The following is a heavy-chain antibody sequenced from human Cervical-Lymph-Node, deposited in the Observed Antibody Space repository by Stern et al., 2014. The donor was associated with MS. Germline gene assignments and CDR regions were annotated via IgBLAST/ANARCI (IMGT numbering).Heavy chain of an antibody. CDR3: ARSATGYRDNWYGNYFEE. D-gene: IGHD6-13*01. CDR2: ISNSGNT. CDR1: GGSVRSGTYW. J-gene: IGHJ4*02. V-gene: IGHV4-61*01. Sequence: QVQLQESGPGLVKPSETLSLICTVSGGSVRSGTYWWTWIRQPPGKGLEWIGFISNSGNTNYNHSLKSRVTISADTSKNQFSLKLSSVSAADTAVYYCARSATGYRDNWYGNYFEEWGQGTLVTVSS.